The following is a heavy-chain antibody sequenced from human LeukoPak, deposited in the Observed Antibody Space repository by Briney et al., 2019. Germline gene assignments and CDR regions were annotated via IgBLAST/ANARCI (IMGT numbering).Heavy chain of an antibody. J-gene: IGHJ2*01. CDR3: ARGGWSHNNRYFDL. CDR2: SGSAGDT. D-gene: IGHD6-19*01. Sequence: GGSLRLSCAASGFTFSTYDMHWVRQATGKGLEWVSASGSAGDTYYPGSVKGRFTISRENGKNSLYLKMNSLRAGDTAVYYCARGGWSHNNRYFDLWGRGTLVTVSS. CDR1: GFTFSTYD. V-gene: IGHV3-13*04.